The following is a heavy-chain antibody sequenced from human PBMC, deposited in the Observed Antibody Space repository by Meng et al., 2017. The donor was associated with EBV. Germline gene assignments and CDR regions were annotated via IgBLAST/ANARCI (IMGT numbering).Heavy chain of an antibody. V-gene: IGHV1-18*01. CDR1: GYTFTSYG. J-gene: IGHJ4*02. D-gene: IGHD2-21*02. CDR3: ACRGDRTDY. CDR2: ISAYNGNT. Sequence: QVLLVQAGAEVKEPGATVKVSCKASGYTFTSYGISWVRQAPGQGLEWMGWISAYNGNTNYAQKLQGTFTMTTDTSTSTAYMELRSLRSANTAVYYCACRGDRTDYWGQGTLVTVSS.